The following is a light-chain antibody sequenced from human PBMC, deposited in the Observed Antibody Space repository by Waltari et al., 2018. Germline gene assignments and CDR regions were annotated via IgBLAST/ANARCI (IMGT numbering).Light chain of an antibody. CDR2: DAS. CDR3: HQYHDWPQT. CDR1: QSVSSY. J-gene: IGKJ1*01. Sequence: EIVLTQSPATLSVSPGERATLSCRASQSVSSYLAWYQQKPGQAPRLLIYDASNRATGIPARFSGSGSGTEFTLTISSLQSEDFAVYCCHQYHDWPQTFGQGTKVELK. V-gene: IGKV3D-15*01.